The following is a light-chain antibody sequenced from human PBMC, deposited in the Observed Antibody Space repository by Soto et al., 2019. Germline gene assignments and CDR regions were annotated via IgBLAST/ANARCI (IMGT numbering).Light chain of an antibody. V-gene: IGKV3-11*01. CDR2: DAS. CDR1: KSVSSY. Sequence: EIVLTQSPATLSLSPGERATLSCRASKSVSSYLAWYQQKPGQAPRLLVYDASNRPTGILARFSGSGSGTDFTLTISSLEPEEFAGYYCQQRSNWPITFGQGTRLEIK. CDR3: QQRSNWPIT. J-gene: IGKJ5*01.